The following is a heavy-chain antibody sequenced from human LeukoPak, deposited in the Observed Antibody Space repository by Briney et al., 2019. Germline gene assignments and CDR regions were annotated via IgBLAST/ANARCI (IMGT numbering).Heavy chain of an antibody. CDR2: ISGSGGST. CDR3: AALLGGPHPGY. D-gene: IGHD7-27*01. J-gene: IGHJ4*02. CDR1: GFTFSTYA. V-gene: IGHV3-23*01. Sequence: GGSLRLSCAASGFTFSTYAMSWVRQAPGKGLEWVSGISGSGGSTYYADSVKGRFTISRDNSKNTLYLQMNSLRAEDTAVYYCAALLGGPHPGYWGQGTLVTVSS.